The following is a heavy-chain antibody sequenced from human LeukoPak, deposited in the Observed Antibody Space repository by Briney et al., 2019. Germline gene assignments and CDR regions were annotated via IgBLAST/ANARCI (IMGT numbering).Heavy chain of an antibody. V-gene: IGHV4-61*02. Sequence: MASQTLSLTCIVSGGSISSVGYYWSWIRQPAGKGLEWIGRVYTSGSTDYNPSLKSRVTISLDTSKNQFSLKLSSVTPADTAVYYCARDLRYYDFWSGDYSDAFDIWGQGTMVTVS. CDR1: GGSISSVGYY. CDR3: ARDLRYYDFWSGDYSDAFDI. D-gene: IGHD3-3*01. CDR2: VYTSGST. J-gene: IGHJ3*02.